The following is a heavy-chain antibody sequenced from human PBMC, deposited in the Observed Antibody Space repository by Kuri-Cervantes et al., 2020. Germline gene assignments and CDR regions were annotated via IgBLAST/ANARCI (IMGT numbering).Heavy chain of an antibody. D-gene: IGHD2-15*01. V-gene: IGHV3-15*01. CDR1: GFTFGNAW. CDR2: IKSKTDGGTT. CDR3: TRQDRYCSGGSCYDHDY. J-gene: IGHJ4*02. Sequence: GGSLRLSCAASGFTFGNAWMSWVRQAPGKGLEWVGRIKSKTDGGTTDYAAPVKGRFTISRDDSKNTLYLQMNSLKTEDTAVYYCTRQDRYCSGGSCYDHDYWGQGTLVTVSS.